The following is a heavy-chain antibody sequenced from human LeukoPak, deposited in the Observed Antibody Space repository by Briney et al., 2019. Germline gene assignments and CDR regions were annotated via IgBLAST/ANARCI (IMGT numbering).Heavy chain of an antibody. CDR3: ASRQYCSSTSCEGDYYYYYMDV. J-gene: IGHJ6*03. CDR1: GGSFSAYY. D-gene: IGHD2-2*01. V-gene: IGHV4-34*01. CDR2: INHSGST. Sequence: SETLSLTCAVYGGSFSAYYWNWIRQPPGKGLEWIGEINHSGSTNYNPSLKSRVTISVDTSKNQFSLKLSSVTAADTAVYYCASRQYCSSTSCEGDYYYYYMDVWGKGTTVTVSS.